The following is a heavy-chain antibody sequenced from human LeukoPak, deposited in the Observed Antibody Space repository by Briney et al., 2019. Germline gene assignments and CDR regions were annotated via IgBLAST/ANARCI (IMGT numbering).Heavy chain of an antibody. V-gene: IGHV4-59*01. D-gene: IGHD3-16*02. J-gene: IGHJ4*02. CDR1: GGSISSYY. CDR3: ASVTFGGVIVDY. CDR2: IYYSGST. Sequence: SETLSLTCTVSGGSISSYYWSWIRQPPGKGLEWIGYIYYSGSTNYNPSLKSRVTTSVDTSKNQFSLKLSSVTAADTAVYYCASVTFGGVIVDYWGQGTLVTVSS.